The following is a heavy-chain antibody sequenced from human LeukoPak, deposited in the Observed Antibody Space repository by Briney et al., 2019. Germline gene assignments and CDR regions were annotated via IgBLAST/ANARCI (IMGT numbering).Heavy chain of an antibody. V-gene: IGHV1-2*02. CDR1: GYTFTGYY. Sequence: ASVKVSCKASGYTFTGYYMHWVRQAPGQGLEWMGWINPNSGGTNYAQKFQGRVTMTRDTSISTAYMELSRLRSDDTAVYYCARDLTDSSGLGYWGQGTLVTVSS. CDR3: ARDLTDSSGLGY. J-gene: IGHJ4*02. CDR2: INPNSGGT. D-gene: IGHD6-19*01.